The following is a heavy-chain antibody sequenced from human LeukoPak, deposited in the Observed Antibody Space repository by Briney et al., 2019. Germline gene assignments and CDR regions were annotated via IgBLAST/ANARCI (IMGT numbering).Heavy chain of an antibody. Sequence: GGSLRLSCAASGFNFRGYAMSWVRQTPGKGLEWVSAISGSGARAHYAESVRGRFTISRDNSQNTLHLQMNSLRAEDTAVYYCARDVWTGVAVSDYWGQGTLVTVSS. V-gene: IGHV3-23*01. J-gene: IGHJ4*02. D-gene: IGHD6-19*01. CDR3: ARDVWTGVAVSDY. CDR1: GFNFRGYA. CDR2: ISGSGARA.